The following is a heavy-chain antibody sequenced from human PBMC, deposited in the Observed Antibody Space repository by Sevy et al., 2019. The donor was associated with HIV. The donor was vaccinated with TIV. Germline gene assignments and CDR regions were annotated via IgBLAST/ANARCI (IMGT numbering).Heavy chain of an antibody. CDR1: GFTFSNYA. J-gene: IGHJ4*02. CDR2: IWFDGAYQ. V-gene: IGHV3-33*01. D-gene: IGHD3-22*01. CDR3: ARVGYYYDNAAYYALDA. Sequence: GGSLRLSCAATGFTFSNYAMPWVRQAPGKGMEWVAIIWFDGAYQYTRNSVKGRLTISRDKSKNTLSLQMNNVRVEDTAAYYCARVGYYYDNAAYYALDAWGQGTLVTVSS.